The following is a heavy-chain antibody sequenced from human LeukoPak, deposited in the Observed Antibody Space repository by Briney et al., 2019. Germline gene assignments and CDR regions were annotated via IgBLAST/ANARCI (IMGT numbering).Heavy chain of an antibody. CDR2: IIPILGIA. J-gene: IGHJ4*02. CDR1: GGTFSSYA. D-gene: IGHD2-2*01. V-gene: IGHV1-69*04. Sequence: ASVKVSCMTSGGTFSSYAISWVRQAPGQGLEWMGRIIPILGIANYAQKFQGRVTITEDKTTSTAYMELSSLRAEDTAVYYCARSGVNISSGAMSYWGQGTLVTVSS. CDR3: ARSGVNISSGAMSY.